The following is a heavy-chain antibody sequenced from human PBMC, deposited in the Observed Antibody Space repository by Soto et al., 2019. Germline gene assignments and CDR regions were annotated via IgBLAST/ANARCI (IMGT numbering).Heavy chain of an antibody. Sequence: EVQLLESGGALVQPGGSLRLSCAAAGFTFSSYAMNWVRQAPGKGLQWVSTISGSDGITYYADSVKGRFTISRDNSKNTLNLQMHSLRAEDTAVYFCAKEGSSGLYYFDYWGQGTLVTVSS. CDR3: AKEGSSGLYYFDY. V-gene: IGHV3-23*01. D-gene: IGHD6-19*01. CDR1: GFTFSSYA. CDR2: ISGSDGIT. J-gene: IGHJ4*02.